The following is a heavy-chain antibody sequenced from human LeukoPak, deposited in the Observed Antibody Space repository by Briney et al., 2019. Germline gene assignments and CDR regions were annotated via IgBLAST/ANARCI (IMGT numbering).Heavy chain of an antibody. D-gene: IGHD3-3*01. CDR2: ISSSSSYM. V-gene: IGHV3-21*01. CDR1: GFTFSSYS. Sequence: GGSLRLSCAASGFTFSSYSMNWVRQAPGKGLEWVSSISSSSSYMYYADSVKGRFTISRDNAKNSLYLQMNSLRAEDTAVYYCAREDHDFWSGYSYFDYWGQGTLVTVSS. J-gene: IGHJ4*02. CDR3: AREDHDFWSGYSYFDY.